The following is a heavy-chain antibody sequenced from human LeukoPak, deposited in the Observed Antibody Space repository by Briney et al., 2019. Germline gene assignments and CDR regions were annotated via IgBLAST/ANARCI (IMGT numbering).Heavy chain of an antibody. CDR2: IWYDGSNK. J-gene: IGHJ4*02. Sequence: GRSLRLSCAASGLTFSSYGMHWVRQAPGKGLEWVAVIWYDGSNKYYADSVKGRFTISRDNSKNTLYLQMNSLRAEDTAVYYCAREFDGSASGAGYWGQGTLVTVSS. CDR3: AREFDGSASGAGY. D-gene: IGHD1-26*01. V-gene: IGHV3-33*01. CDR1: GLTFSSYG.